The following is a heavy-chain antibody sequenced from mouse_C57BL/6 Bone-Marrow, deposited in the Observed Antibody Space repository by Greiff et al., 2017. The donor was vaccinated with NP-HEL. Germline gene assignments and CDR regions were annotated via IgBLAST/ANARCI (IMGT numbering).Heavy chain of an antibody. V-gene: IGHV1-80*01. Sequence: QVQLQQSGAELVKPGASVKISCKASGYAFSSYWMNWVKQRPGKGLEWIGQIYPGDGDTNYNGKFKGKATLTADKSSSTAYMQLSSLTSEDSAVYFCARRGVEGSWFAYWGQGTLVTVSA. CDR3: ARRGVEGSWFAY. CDR1: GYAFSSYW. J-gene: IGHJ3*01. D-gene: IGHD1-1*01. CDR2: IYPGDGDT.